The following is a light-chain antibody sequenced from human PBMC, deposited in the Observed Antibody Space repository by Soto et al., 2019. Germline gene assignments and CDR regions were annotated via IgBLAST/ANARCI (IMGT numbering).Light chain of an antibody. J-gene: IGKJ1*01. Sequence: EIVLTQSPGTLSLSPGERATLSCRASQSASSSYLAWYQQKPGQAPRPLIYGASSRAIGIPDRFSGSGSGKDFTLTICRLEPEDFAVYYCQQYGSSPWTFGQGTKVDIK. CDR2: GAS. V-gene: IGKV3-20*01. CDR3: QQYGSSPWT. CDR1: QSASSSY.